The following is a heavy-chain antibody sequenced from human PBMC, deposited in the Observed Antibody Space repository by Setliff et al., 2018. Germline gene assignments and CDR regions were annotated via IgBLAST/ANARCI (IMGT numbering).Heavy chain of an antibody. CDR2: IFYDGSEK. J-gene: IGHJ4*02. CDR3: AGDPPRSDWRLDS. Sequence: GGSLRLSCTASGFTFGDYAMSWVRQAPGKGLEWVGYIFYDGSEKYYADSVKGRFTISRDNSKNTVYLEMNNLRADDTAVYYCAGDPPRSDWRLDSWGQGTLVTVSS. D-gene: IGHD1-26*01. CDR1: GFTFGDYA. V-gene: IGHV3-30*04.